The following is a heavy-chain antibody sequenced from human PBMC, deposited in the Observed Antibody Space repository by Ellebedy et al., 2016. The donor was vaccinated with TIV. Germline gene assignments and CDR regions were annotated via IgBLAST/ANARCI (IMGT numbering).Heavy chain of an antibody. CDR1: GFTFSVRG. V-gene: IGHV3-21*01. J-gene: IGHJ4*02. D-gene: IGHD3-3*01. CDR2: IVNSGSSI. CDR3: ARDGSEWSRDV. Sequence: GGSLRLSXVASGFTFSVRGMTWVRQAPGKGLEWVATIVNSGSSIYYADSVKGRFTISRDNGKNSVFLQMTSLRVEDTAVYYCARDGSEWSRDVWGQGTLVSVSS.